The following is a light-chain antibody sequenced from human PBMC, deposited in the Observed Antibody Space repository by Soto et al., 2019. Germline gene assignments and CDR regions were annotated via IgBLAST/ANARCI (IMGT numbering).Light chain of an antibody. J-gene: IGKJ1*01. V-gene: IGKV1-6*01. CDR2: GAS. CDR1: QDISDD. CDR3: LQNHNYPRT. Sequence: AIQMTQSPSSLSASVGDRVTITCRASQDISDDVGWYQQTPGKAPKLLISGASRLQSGVPSRFSGSGSGSAFTLTITGLRPDDSATYYCLQNHNYPRTFGQGTKVEI.